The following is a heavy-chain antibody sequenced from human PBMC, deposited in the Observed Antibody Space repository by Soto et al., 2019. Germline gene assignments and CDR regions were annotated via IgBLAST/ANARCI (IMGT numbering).Heavy chain of an antibody. D-gene: IGHD6-19*01. CDR2: INPSGGST. J-gene: IGHJ4*02. CDR3: ARDYRTDPGGWSAPGAD. CDR1: GYTFTSYY. Sequence: ASVKVSCKASGYTFTSYYMHWVRQAPGQGLYWMGIINPSGGSTSYAQKFQGRVTMTSDTSTSTVYMEQSRLRSEDTAVYYCARDYRTDPGGWSAPGADWGQGTLVTLSS. V-gene: IGHV1-46*01.